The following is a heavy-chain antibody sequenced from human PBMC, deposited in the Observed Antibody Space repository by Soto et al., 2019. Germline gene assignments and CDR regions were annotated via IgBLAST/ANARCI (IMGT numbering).Heavy chain of an antibody. CDR1: GYSFTSYW. CDR2: IYPGDSDT. D-gene: IGHD2-2*02. Sequence: GESLKISCKGSGYSFTSYWIGWVRQMPGKGLEWMGIIYPGDSDTGYSPSFQGQVTISADKSISTAYLQWSSLKASDTAMYYCARHKEYCSSTSCYKVMYGMDVWGQGTKVTVSS. J-gene: IGHJ6*02. V-gene: IGHV5-51*01. CDR3: ARHKEYCSSTSCYKVMYGMDV.